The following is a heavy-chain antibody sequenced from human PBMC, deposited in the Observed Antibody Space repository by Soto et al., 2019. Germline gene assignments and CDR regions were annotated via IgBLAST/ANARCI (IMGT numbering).Heavy chain of an antibody. CDR2: ISAYNGNT. J-gene: IGHJ6*03. V-gene: IGHV1-18*01. Sequence: QVQLLQSGAEVKKPGASVKVSCKASGYTFTNYGITWVRQAPGQGLEWMGWISAYNGNTHYTQRLQGRVTMTTDTPTSTAYMELRGLSFDDTALYYCARGRQLVGYFYYYMDFWGKGTTVTVSS. CDR3: ARGRQLVGYFYYYMDF. CDR1: GYTFTNYG. D-gene: IGHD6-6*01.